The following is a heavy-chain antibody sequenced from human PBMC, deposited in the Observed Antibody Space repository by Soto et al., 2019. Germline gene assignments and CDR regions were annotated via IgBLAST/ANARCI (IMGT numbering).Heavy chain of an antibody. V-gene: IGHV1-18*01. CDR1: NETLTTYG. CDR2: VSGYSGHS. D-gene: IGHD6-6*01. J-gene: IGHJ6*02. CDR3: AGDSRSVGYYDGIDV. Sequence: QVHLVQSGAEVKKPGASVKVSCKASNETLTTYGISWVRQAPGQGLEWMGWVSGYSGHSSSAQEFQDRIIMATDTTKDTALMEVRLLTFDHSAVYFGAGDSRSVGYYDGIDVLGQGNLDNVSS.